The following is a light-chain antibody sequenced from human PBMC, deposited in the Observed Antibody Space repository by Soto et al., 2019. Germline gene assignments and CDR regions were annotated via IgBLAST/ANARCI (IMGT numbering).Light chain of an antibody. V-gene: IGLV2-14*03. Sequence: QSALTQPASVSGSPGQSITVSCTGTSRDVGGYNYVSWYQQHPGKAPRLMIYDVTNRPSGFSVRFSGSKSGNTASLTISGLQAEDEADYYCSSYRRGSTYVFGTGTKVTVL. CDR2: DVT. CDR3: SSYRRGSTYV. J-gene: IGLJ1*01. CDR1: SRDVGGYNY.